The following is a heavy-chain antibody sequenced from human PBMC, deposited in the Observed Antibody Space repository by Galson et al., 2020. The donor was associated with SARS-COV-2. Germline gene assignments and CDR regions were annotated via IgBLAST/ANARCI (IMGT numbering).Heavy chain of an antibody. Sequence: GGSLRPSCAASGFPFSDHAMHWVRQAPGKGLEWVAQIFFDGSGKDYGASVRGRFTTPRDSSKNTVELQMNNVRVEDTAVYCCARDGQSSRGWAFDYWGQGTLLTVSS. D-gene: IGHD6-19*01. CDR2: IFFDGSGK. CDR3: ARDGQSSRGWAFDY. J-gene: IGHJ4*02. CDR1: GFPFSDHA. V-gene: IGHV3-33*01.